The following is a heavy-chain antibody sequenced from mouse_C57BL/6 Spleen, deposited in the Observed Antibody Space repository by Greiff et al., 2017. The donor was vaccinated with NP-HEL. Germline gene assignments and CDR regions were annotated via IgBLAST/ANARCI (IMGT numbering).Heavy chain of an antibody. V-gene: IGHV14-4*01. CDR1: GFNIKDDY. CDR3: TTAYYDYSWFAY. D-gene: IGHD2-4*01. Sequence: VQLKESGAELVRPGASVKLSCTASGFNIKDDYMHWVKQRPEQGLEWIGWIDPENGDTEYASKFQGKATITADTSSNTAYLQLSSLTSEDTAVSYFTTAYYDYSWFAYWGQGTLVTVSA. J-gene: IGHJ3*01. CDR2: IDPENGDT.